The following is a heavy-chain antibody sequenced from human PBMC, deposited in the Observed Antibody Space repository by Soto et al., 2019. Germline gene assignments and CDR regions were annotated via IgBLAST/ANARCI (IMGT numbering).Heavy chain of an antibody. Sequence: GGSLRLSCAASGFTFSSYGMHWVRQAPGKGLEWVAVISYDGSNKYYADSVKGRFTISRDNSKNTLYLQMNSLRAEDTAVYYCAKLVVVPATRGGVTDYWGQGTLVTVSS. V-gene: IGHV3-30*18. CDR1: GFTFSSYG. D-gene: IGHD2-2*01. CDR3: AKLVVVPATRGGVTDY. CDR2: ISYDGSNK. J-gene: IGHJ4*02.